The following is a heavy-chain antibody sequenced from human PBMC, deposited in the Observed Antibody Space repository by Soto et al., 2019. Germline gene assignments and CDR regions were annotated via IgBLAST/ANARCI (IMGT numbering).Heavy chain of an antibody. V-gene: IGHV1-69*02. CDR2: IFPLTDIP. CDR1: GGTFRNYP. Sequence: QVQLVQSGTEVKKPGSSVKVSCKASGGTFRNYPINWVRQAPGQGLEWMGSIFPLTDIPDYAQNFQARLTISADKSTSTAYMELSRLTSDDTAMYFWARGPLVVFNYFESWGQGTLVTVSS. CDR3: ARGPLVVFNYFES. J-gene: IGHJ4*02.